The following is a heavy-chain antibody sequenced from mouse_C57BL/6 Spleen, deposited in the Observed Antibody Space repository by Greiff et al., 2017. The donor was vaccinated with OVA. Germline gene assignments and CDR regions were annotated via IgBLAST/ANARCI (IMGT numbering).Heavy chain of an antibody. CDR3: TRDWDGEFAY. J-gene: IGHJ3*01. Sequence: QVQLQQSGAELVRPGASVTLSCKASGYTFTDYEMHWVKQTPVHGLEWIGAIDPETGGTAYNQKFKGKAILTADKSSSTAYMELRSLTSEDSAFYYCTRDWDGEFAYWGQGTLVTVSA. D-gene: IGHD4-1*01. CDR2: IDPETGGT. V-gene: IGHV1-15*01. CDR1: GYTFTDYE.